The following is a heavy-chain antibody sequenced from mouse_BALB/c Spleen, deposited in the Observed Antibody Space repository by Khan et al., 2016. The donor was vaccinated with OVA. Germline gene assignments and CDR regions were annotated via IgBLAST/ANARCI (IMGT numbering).Heavy chain of an antibody. CDR2: IHPGGGYT. Sequence: VELVESRSELVRPGTSVKMSCKAVGFTFTNYWIGWVKQKPGHSIEWIGGIHPGGGYTDYNATFKVKITLTADAFTSKAFLQLSSLTSEDTASYYCARGTRNDYYFDYWGQGTTLTVSS. CDR1: GFTFTNYW. V-gene: IGHV1-63*02. J-gene: IGHJ2*01. CDR3: ARGTRNDYYFDY.